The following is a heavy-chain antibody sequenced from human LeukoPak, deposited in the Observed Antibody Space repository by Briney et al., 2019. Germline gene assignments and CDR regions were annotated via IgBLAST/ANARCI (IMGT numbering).Heavy chain of an antibody. D-gene: IGHD6-19*01. J-gene: IGHJ5*02. Sequence: SETLSLTCTVSGGSISSYYWSWIRQPPGKGLEWIGYIYYSGSTNYNPSLKSRVTISVDTSKNQFSPKLSSVTAADTAVYYCARAYSSGWPHAPWGQGTLVTVSS. CDR2: IYYSGST. V-gene: IGHV4-59*01. CDR1: GGSISSYY. CDR3: ARAYSSGWPHAP.